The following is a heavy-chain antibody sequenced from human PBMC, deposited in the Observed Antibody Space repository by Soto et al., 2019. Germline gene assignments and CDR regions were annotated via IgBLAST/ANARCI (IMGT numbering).Heavy chain of an antibody. V-gene: IGHV1-18*01. CDR2: TSAYNGNT. CDR3: VRPPCGGGTCYPPTFDY. Sequence: QVQLVQSGPEVKTPGASVKVSCKASGYSFVDYSFTWVRQAPGQRLGWMGWTSAYNGNTKYAQKFRGRVTMTTHTSTGTAYMELRSLRSDDTAVYFCVRPPCGGGTCYPPTFDYWGQGALVTVSS. J-gene: IGHJ4*02. D-gene: IGHD2-15*01. CDR1: GYSFVDYS.